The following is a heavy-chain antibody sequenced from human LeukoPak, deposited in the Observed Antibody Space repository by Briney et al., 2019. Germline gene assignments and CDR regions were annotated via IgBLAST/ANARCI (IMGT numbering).Heavy chain of an antibody. V-gene: IGHV3-30*02. CDR3: AKRYYYGSGFFDY. CDR2: IRYDGSNK. J-gene: IGHJ4*02. D-gene: IGHD3-10*01. CDR1: GFTFSSYG. Sequence: GGSLRLSCAASGFTFSSYGMHWVCQAPGKGLEWVAFIRYDGSNKYYADSVKGRFTISRDNSKNTLYLQMNSLRAEDTAVYYCAKRYYYGSGFFDYWGQGTLVTVSS.